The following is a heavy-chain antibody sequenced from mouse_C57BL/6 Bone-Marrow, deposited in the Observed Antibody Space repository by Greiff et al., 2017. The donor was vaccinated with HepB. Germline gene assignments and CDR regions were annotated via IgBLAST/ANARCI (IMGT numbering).Heavy chain of an antibody. CDR3: ANDYPFAY. D-gene: IGHD2-4*01. Sequence: QVQLQQPGAELVRPGTSVKLSCKASGYTFTSYWMHWVKQRPGQGLEWIGVIDPSDSYTNYNQKFKGKATLTVDTSSSTAYMQLSSLTSEDSAVYFCANDYPFAYWGQGTLVTVSA. V-gene: IGHV1-59*01. CDR2: IDPSDSYT. J-gene: IGHJ3*01. CDR1: GYTFTSYW.